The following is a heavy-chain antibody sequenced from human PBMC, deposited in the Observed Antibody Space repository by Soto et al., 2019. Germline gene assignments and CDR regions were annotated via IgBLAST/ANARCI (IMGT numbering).Heavy chain of an antibody. J-gene: IGHJ3*02. CDR3: ARGIDSSGYYYGNDAFDI. CDR1: GGSISSGDYY. V-gene: IGHV4-30-4*01. D-gene: IGHD3-22*01. Sequence: QVQLQESGPGLVKPSQTLSLTCTVSGGSISSGDYYWSWIRQPPGKGLEWIGYIYYSGSTYYNPSLKSRVTISVDPSKNQFSLKLSSVTAADTAVYYCARGIDSSGYYYGNDAFDIWGQGTMVTVSS. CDR2: IYYSGST.